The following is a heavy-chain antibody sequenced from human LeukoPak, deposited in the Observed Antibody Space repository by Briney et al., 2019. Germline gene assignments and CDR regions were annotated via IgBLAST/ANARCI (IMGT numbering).Heavy chain of an antibody. D-gene: IGHD3-10*01. CDR3: ARDRFTYGSGSLAY. CDR2: MNPNSGGT. CDR1: GYTFTSYD. Sequence: GASVKVSCKASGYTFTSYDINWVRQATGQGLEWMGWMNPNSGGTNYAQKFQGRVTMTRDTSISTAYMELSRLRSDDTAVYYCARDRFTYGSGSLAYWGQGTLVTVSS. V-gene: IGHV1-2*02. J-gene: IGHJ4*02.